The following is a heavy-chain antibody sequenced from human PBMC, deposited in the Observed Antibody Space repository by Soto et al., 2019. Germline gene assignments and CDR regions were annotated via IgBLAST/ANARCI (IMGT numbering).Heavy chain of an antibody. J-gene: IGHJ6*02. CDR1: GGTFSSYA. V-gene: IGHV1-69*12. Sequence: QVQLVQSGAEVKKPGSSVKVSCKASGGTFSSYAISWVRQAPGQGLEWMGGIIPIFGTANYAQKFQGRVTITADESTSTAYVELSSLRSEDTAVYYCARRYCSGGSCYSDYYYGMDVWGQGTTVTVSS. CDR3: ARRYCSGGSCYSDYYYGMDV. CDR2: IIPIFGTA. D-gene: IGHD2-15*01.